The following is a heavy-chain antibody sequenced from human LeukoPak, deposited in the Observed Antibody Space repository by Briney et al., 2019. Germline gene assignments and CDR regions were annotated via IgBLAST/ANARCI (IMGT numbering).Heavy chain of an antibody. Sequence: GSSVKVSCKASGGTFSSYAISWVRQAPGQGPEWMGGIIPIFGTANYAQKFQGRVTITADESTSTAYMELSSLRSEDTAVYYCARDPHFDWLVPSYYYYGMDVWGKGTTVTVSS. V-gene: IGHV1-69*01. CDR2: IIPIFGTA. CDR3: ARDPHFDWLVPSYYYYGMDV. D-gene: IGHD3-9*01. J-gene: IGHJ6*04. CDR1: GGTFSSYA.